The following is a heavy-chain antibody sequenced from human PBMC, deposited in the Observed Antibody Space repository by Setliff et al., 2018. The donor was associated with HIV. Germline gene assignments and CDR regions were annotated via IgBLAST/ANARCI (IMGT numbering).Heavy chain of an antibody. CDR2: IYYNGNT. CDR1: GGSIRSREYY. Sequence: PSETLSLTCTVSGGSIRSREYYWSWIRQHPGKGLEWIGYIYYNGNTEYSLSLKSRLTLSVETSKNQFSLKLTSVTAADTAVYYCARLRVSSSSQTFDHWGQGILVTVSS. CDR3: ARLRVSSSSQTFDH. V-gene: IGHV4-31*03. D-gene: IGHD6-6*01. J-gene: IGHJ4*02.